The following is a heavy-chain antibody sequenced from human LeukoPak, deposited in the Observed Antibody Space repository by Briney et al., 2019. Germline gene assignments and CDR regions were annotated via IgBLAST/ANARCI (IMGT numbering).Heavy chain of an antibody. D-gene: IGHD3-10*01. CDR1: GFTFSSYS. CDR3: ARDPVRGVIIDNWFDP. V-gene: IGHV3-21*01. CDR2: ISSSSSYI. Sequence: GGSLRLSRAASGFTFSSYSMNWVRQAPGKGLEWVSSISSSSSYIYYADSVKGRFTISRDNAKNSLYLQMNSLRAEDTAVYYCARDPVRGVIIDNWFDPWGQGTLVTVSS. J-gene: IGHJ5*02.